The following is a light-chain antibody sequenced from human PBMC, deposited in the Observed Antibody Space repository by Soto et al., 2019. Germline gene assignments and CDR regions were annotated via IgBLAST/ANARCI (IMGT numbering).Light chain of an antibody. V-gene: IGKV1-39*01. CDR3: QQSYSTPRFT. Sequence: DIQMTQSPSSLSASVGDRVTITCRASQSISSYLNWYQQKPGKAPKLLIYAASSLQSGVPSRFSGSGSATDFTLTISSLQPEDFATYYCQQSYSTPRFTFGPGTKVDIK. CDR1: QSISSY. CDR2: AAS. J-gene: IGKJ3*01.